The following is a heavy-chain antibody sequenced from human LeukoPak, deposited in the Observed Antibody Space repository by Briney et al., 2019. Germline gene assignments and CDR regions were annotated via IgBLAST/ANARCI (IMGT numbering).Heavy chain of an antibody. J-gene: IGHJ3*02. CDR1: GFTFSSYA. D-gene: IGHD2-2*01. V-gene: IGHV3-30-3*01. CDR2: ISYDGSNK. CDR3: ARQDIVVVPAAILAAFDI. Sequence: GGSLRLSCAASGFTFSSYAMSWVRQAPGKGLEWVAVISYDGSNKYYADSVKGRFTISRDNSKNTLYLQMNSLRAEDTAVYYCARQDIVVVPAAILAAFDIWGQGTMVTVSS.